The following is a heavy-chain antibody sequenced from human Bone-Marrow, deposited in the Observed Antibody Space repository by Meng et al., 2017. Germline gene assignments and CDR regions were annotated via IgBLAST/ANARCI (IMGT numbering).Heavy chain of an antibody. CDR2: ISYDGSNK. D-gene: IGHD6-19*01. J-gene: IGHJ3*02. CDR3: ARDLSQKIAVAGIGAFDI. V-gene: IGHV3-30*04. CDR1: GYTFTDNN. Sequence: SCKASGYTFTDNNIHWVRQAPGKGLEWVAVISYDGSNKYYADSVKGRFTISRDNSKNTLYLQMNSLRAEDTAVYYCARDLSQKIAVAGIGAFDIWGQGTMVTVSS.